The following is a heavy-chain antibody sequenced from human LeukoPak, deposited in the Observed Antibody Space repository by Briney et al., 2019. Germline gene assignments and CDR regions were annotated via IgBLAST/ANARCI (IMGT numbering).Heavy chain of an antibody. CDR3: ARDDDYSNTRFDY. J-gene: IGHJ4*02. CDR1: GGTFGSYA. V-gene: IGHV1-69*13. D-gene: IGHD4-11*01. Sequence: ASVKVSCKASGGTFGSYAISWVRQAPGQGLEWMGGIIPIFGTANYAQKVQGRVTITADESTSTAYMELSSLRSEDTAVYYCARDDDYSNTRFDYWGQGTLVTVSS. CDR2: IIPIFGTA.